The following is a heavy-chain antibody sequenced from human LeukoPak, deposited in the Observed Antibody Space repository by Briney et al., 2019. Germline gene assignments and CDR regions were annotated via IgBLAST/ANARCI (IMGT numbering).Heavy chain of an antibody. CDR3: ARLPGLDCSSTSCYGTYYMDV. CDR1: GYSISSGYY. V-gene: IGHV4-38-2*01. CDR2: IYHSGST. Sequence: PSETLSLTCAVSGYSISSGYYWGWTRQPPGKGLEWIGSIYHSGSTYYNPSLESRVTISVDTSKNQFSLKLSSVTAADTAVYYCARLPGLDCSSTSCYGTYYMDVWGKGTTVTVSS. D-gene: IGHD2-2*01. J-gene: IGHJ6*03.